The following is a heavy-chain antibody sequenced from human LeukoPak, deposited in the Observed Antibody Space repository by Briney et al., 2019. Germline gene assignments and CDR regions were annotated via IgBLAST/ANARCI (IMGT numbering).Heavy chain of an antibody. Sequence: SETLSLTCTVSGGSITSSSYYWGWIRQPAGKGLEWIGRIYTSGSANYNPSLKSRVTMSGDTSKNQFSLKLTSVTAADTAVYYCARAYSNGYGGFDYWGQGTLVTVSS. J-gene: IGHJ4*02. V-gene: IGHV4-61*02. CDR3: ARAYSNGYGGFDY. CDR1: GGSITSSSYY. CDR2: IYTSGSA. D-gene: IGHD5-18*01.